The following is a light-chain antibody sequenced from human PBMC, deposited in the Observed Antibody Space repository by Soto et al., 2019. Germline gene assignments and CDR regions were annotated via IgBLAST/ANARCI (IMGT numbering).Light chain of an antibody. Sequence: QSALTQPRSVSGSPGQSVTISCTGTSSDVGGYNYVSWYQQHPGKAPKLMIYDVSKRPSGVPDRFSGSKSGNTASLTISGLQAEDEADYYRCSYAGTYTYVFGIGTKLTVL. CDR2: DVS. V-gene: IGLV2-11*01. CDR1: SSDVGGYNY. CDR3: CSYAGTYTYV. J-gene: IGLJ1*01.